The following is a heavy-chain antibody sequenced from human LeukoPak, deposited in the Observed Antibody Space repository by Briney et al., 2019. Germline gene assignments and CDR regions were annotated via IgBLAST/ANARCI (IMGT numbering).Heavy chain of an antibody. Sequence: GGSLRLSCAASGFTVSSNYMSWVRQAPGKGLEWVSVIYSGGSTYYADSVKGRFTISRDNSKNTLYLQMNSLRAEDTAVYYCASTVVTPYGAFDIWGQGTMVTVSS. CDR1: GFTVSSNY. V-gene: IGHV3-53*01. D-gene: IGHD4-23*01. J-gene: IGHJ3*02. CDR3: ASTVVTPYGAFDI. CDR2: IYSGGST.